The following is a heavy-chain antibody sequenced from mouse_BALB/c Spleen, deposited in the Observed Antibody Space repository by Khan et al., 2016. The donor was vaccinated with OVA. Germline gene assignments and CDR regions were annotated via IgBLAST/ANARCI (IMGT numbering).Heavy chain of an antibody. J-gene: IGHJ2*01. CDR3: ARSIMAN. CDR2: ISYSGST. V-gene: IGHV3-2*02. Sequence: QLEESGPGLVKPSQSLSLTCTVTGHSITSDYAWNWIRQFPGNKLEWMGYISYSGSTSYNPSLKSRISITRDTSKNQFFLQLNSVTTEDTATYYCARSIMANWGQGTTPTVSS. CDR1: GHSITSDYA.